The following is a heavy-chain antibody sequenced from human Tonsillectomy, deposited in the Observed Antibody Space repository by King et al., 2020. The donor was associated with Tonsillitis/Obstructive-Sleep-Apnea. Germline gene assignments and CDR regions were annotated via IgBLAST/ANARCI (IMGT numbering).Heavy chain of an antibody. CDR1: GGSISSYY. CDR3: ARGRGYSYGYYFDY. D-gene: IGHD5-18*01. V-gene: IGHV4-59*01. CDR2: IYYRGST. Sequence: QLQESGPGLVKPSETLSLTCTVSGGSISSYYWSWIRQPPGRRLEWIGYIYYRGSTNYNPSLKSRVTISLDTSKNQFSLKLSSVTAADTAVYYCARGRGYSYGYYFDYWGQGTLVTVSS. J-gene: IGHJ4*02.